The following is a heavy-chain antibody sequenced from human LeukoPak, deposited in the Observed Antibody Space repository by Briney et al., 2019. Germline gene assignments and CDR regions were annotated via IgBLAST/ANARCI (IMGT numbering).Heavy chain of an antibody. CDR2: INHSGST. CDR3: ARRYGSGSFNWFDP. V-gene: IGHV4-34*01. J-gene: IGHJ5*02. D-gene: IGHD3-10*01. CDR1: GGAFSGYY. Sequence: SETLSLTCAVYGGAFSGYYWSWIRQPPGKGLEWIGEINHSGSTNYNPSLKSRVTISVDTSKNQFSLKLSSVTAADTAVYYCARRYGSGSFNWFDPWGQGTLVTVSS.